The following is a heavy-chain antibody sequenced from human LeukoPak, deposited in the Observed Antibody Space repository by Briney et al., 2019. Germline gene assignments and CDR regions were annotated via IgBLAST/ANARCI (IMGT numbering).Heavy chain of an antibody. CDR3: VRRGTNLYFDF. Sequence: GGSLRLSCAASGFTLSTSWMHWVRQAPGKGLVWVARTNGDGSDISYADSVKGRFTISRDNSKNTLFLQMNSLRAEDTALYYCVRRGTNLYFDFWGRGTLVTVSS. CDR1: GFTLSTSW. V-gene: IGHV3-74*01. D-gene: IGHD1-14*01. J-gene: IGHJ2*01. CDR2: TNGDGSDI.